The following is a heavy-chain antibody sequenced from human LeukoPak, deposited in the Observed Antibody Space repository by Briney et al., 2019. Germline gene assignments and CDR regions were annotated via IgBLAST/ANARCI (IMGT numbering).Heavy chain of an antibody. D-gene: IGHD3-3*01. Sequence: GGSLRLSCAASGFFFSSYWMSWVRQAPGKGLEWVANIKQDGSEKYYVDSVKGRFTISRDNAKNSLYLQTNSLRAEDTAVYYCTRHVRFEGVDYWGQGTLVTVSS. J-gene: IGHJ4*02. V-gene: IGHV3-7*01. CDR1: GFFFSSYW. CDR2: IKQDGSEK. CDR3: TRHVRFEGVDY.